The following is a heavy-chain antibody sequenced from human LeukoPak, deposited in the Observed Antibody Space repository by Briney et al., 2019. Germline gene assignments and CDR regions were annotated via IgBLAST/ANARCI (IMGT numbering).Heavy chain of an antibody. CDR2: ISGSGSST. CDR1: GFTFSRFW. V-gene: IGHV3-23*01. CDR3: AKAGAGSYLDY. J-gene: IGHJ4*02. Sequence: GGSLRLSCAASGFTFSRFWMNWVRQAPGKGLEWVSAISGSGSSTYYADSVKGRFTISRDNSKNTLYLQMNSLRAEDMAIYYCAKAGAGSYLDYWGQGTLVTVSS. D-gene: IGHD2-8*02.